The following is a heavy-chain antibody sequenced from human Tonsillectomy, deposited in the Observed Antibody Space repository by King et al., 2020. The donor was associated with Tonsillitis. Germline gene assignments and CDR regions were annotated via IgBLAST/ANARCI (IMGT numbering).Heavy chain of an antibody. V-gene: IGHV3-23*04. CDR1: GFAFSSYA. CDR3: ARGSWGVGPYYGMDV. Sequence: VQLVESGGAWVQPGGSLRLSCAASGFAFSSYAMSWVRQAPGKGPEWVSAITDSGSKTYYADSVKGRPTISRDNSKNTLYLQMNSLRAEDTAIYYWARGSWGVGPYYGMDVWGRGTTVTVSS. D-gene: IGHD1-26*01. J-gene: IGHJ6*02. CDR2: ITDSGSKT.